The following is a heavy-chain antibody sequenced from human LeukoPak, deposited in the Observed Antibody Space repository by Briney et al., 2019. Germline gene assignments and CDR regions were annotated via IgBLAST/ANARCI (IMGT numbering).Heavy chain of an antibody. J-gene: IGHJ3*02. CDR3: ARDGGLRAITGPNAFDI. CDR1: GGSISSSNW. CDR2: IYHSGST. D-gene: IGHD3-3*01. V-gene: IGHV4-4*02. Sequence: SETLSLTCAVSGGSISSSNWWSWVRQPPGKGLEWIGEIYHSGSTNYNPSLKSRVTISVDKSKNQFSLKLSSVTAADTAVYYCARDGGLRAITGPNAFDIWGQGTMVTVSS.